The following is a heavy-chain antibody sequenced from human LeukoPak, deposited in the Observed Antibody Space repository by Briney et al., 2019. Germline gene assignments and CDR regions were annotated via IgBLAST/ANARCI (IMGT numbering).Heavy chain of an antibody. CDR2: IKQDGSEK. CDR1: GFTFSSYW. D-gene: IGHD6-19*01. Sequence: GGSLRLSCAASGFTFSSYWMSWVRQAPGKGLEWVANIKQDGSEKYYVDSVKGRFTISRDNAKNSLYLQMNSPRAEDTAVYYCARSRDSSGWYNAFDIWGQGTMVTVSS. V-gene: IGHV3-7*01. CDR3: ARSRDSSGWYNAFDI. J-gene: IGHJ3*02.